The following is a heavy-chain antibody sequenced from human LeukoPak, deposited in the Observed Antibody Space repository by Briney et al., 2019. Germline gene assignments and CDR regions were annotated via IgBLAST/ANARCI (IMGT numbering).Heavy chain of an antibody. D-gene: IGHD3-3*01. CDR2: INDDGTNT. Sequence: PGGSLRLSCAASGFTCGDYAMHWVRQVPGRAPEWVSLINDDGTNTYYADSVKGRLTISRDNGKNSLILQMDGLRTEDTALYFCARGNTTFYDVWTGYYWFGGYFDFWGQGTQVTVSS. CDR1: GFTCGDYA. CDR3: ARGNTTFYDVWTGYYWFGGYFDF. J-gene: IGHJ4*02. V-gene: IGHV3-43*02.